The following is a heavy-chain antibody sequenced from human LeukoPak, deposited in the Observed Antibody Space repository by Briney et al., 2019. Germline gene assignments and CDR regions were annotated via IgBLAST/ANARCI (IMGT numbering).Heavy chain of an antibody. CDR2: ISAYNGHT. CDR3: ARGDSTVTPKYFQY. D-gene: IGHD4-23*01. CDR1: GYTFTNYG. J-gene: IGHJ1*01. Sequence: WASVKVSCKASGYTFTNYGITWVRQAPGQGLEWMGWISAYNGHTKYAQKLQSRVTMTTDTSTNTAYMELRSLRSDDTAVYYCARGDSTVTPKYFQYWGQGTLVTVSS. V-gene: IGHV1-18*01.